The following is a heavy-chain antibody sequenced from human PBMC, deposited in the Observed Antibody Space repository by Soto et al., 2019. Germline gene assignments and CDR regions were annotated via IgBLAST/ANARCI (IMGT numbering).Heavy chain of an antibody. CDR3: AREGNLGRWIQPLDS. CDR1: GGSISSYY. CDR2: IYYSGST. Sequence: SKTLSLTCTVSGGSISSYYWSWIRQPPGKGLEWIGYIYYSGSTNYNPSLKSRVTISVDTSKNQFSLKLISVTTADTAVYFCAREGNLGRWIQPLDSWGQGTLVTVSS. V-gene: IGHV4-59*01. J-gene: IGHJ4*02. D-gene: IGHD2-2*03.